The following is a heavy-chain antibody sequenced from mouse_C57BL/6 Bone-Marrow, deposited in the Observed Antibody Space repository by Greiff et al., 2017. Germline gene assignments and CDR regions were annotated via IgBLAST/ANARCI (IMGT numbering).Heavy chain of an antibody. CDR1: GYTFTSYG. CDR3: ARGGYDDYAMDY. V-gene: IGHV1-81*01. CDR2: IYPRSGNT. Sequence: VQLVESGAELARPGASVKLSCKASGYTFTSYGISWVQQRTGQGLEWIGEIYPRSGNTYYNEKFKGKATRTADKSSSTAYMELRSLTSEDSAVYFCARGGYDDYAMDYWGQGTSVTVSS. D-gene: IGHD2-14*01. J-gene: IGHJ4*01.